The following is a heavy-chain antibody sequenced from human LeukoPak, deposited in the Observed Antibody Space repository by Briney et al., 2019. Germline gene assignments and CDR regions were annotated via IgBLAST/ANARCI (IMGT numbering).Heavy chain of an antibody. J-gene: IGHJ5*02. D-gene: IGHD3-9*01. CDR3: AKGKMTAYLTWFDP. CDR1: GFIFSTYA. CDR2: ISPSGDTS. Sequence: GGSLRLSCAASGFIFSTYAMTWVRQAPGKGLEWVAVISPSGDTSYFADSVKGRFTISRDNSRNTLNLQMSSLRTEDTAIYYCAKGKMTAYLTWFDPWGQGTLVTVSS. V-gene: IGHV3-23*01.